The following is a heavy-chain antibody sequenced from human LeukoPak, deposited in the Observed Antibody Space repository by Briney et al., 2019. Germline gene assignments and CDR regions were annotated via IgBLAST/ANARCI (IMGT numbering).Heavy chain of an antibody. CDR1: GYTFTGYY. D-gene: IGHD5-12*01. CDR3: AREYSGYPSPGYRNPYYFDY. Sequence: ASVKVSCKASGYTFTGYYMHWVRQAPEQGLEWMGWINPNSGGTNYAQKFQGRVTMTRDTSISTAYMELSRLRSDDTAVYYCAREYSGYPSPGYRNPYYFDYWGQGTLVTVSS. CDR2: INPNSGGT. J-gene: IGHJ4*02. V-gene: IGHV1-2*02.